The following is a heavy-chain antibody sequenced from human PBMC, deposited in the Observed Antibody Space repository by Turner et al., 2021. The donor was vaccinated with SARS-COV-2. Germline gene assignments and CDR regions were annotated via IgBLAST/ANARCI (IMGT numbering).Heavy chain of an antibody. J-gene: IGHJ6*02. Sequence: EVQLVESGGGLIQPGGSLRLSCAASGVTVSSNYMSWGRQAPGKGLEWVSVIYSGGSTYYADSVKGRFTISRDNSKNTLYLQMNSLRAEDTAVYYCARDLMEVGGMDVWGQGTTVTVSS. CDR1: GVTVSSNY. CDR2: IYSGGST. V-gene: IGHV3-53*01. CDR3: ARDLMEVGGMDV. D-gene: IGHD3-3*01.